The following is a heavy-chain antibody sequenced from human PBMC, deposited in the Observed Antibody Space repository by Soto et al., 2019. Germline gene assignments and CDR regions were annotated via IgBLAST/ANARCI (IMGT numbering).Heavy chain of an antibody. CDR3: ASALNYDFWSGGPIYYGIDV. CDR1: GFTFSSYG. D-gene: IGHD3-3*01. CDR2: IWYDGSNK. V-gene: IGHV3-33*01. J-gene: IGHJ6*02. Sequence: GGSLRLSCAASGFTFSSYGMHWVRQAPGKGLEWVAVIWYDGSNKYYADSVKGRFTISRDNSRNTLYLQMNSLRAEDTAVYYCASALNYDFWSGGPIYYGIDVWGQGTTVTVSS.